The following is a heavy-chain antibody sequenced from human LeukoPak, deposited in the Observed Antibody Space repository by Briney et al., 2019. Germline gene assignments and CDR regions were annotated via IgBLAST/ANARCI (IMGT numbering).Heavy chain of an antibody. V-gene: IGHV1-2*02. J-gene: IGHJ4*02. CDR1: GYIFTDYY. CDR2: INPNRGGT. D-gene: IGHD6-13*01. Sequence: ASVKVSCRASGYIFTDYYMHWVRHAPGQGLEWMGWINPNRGGTNYAQKFQGRVTMTGDTSISTAYMELKRLRSDDTAVYYCARESGRIAAAVRRGFDSWGQGTLVTVSS. CDR3: ARESGRIAAAVRRGFDS.